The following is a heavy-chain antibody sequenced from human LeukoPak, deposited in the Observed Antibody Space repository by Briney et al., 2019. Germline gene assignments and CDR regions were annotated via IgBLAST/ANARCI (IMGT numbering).Heavy chain of an antibody. CDR3: ARDRYYGSGIYDH. J-gene: IGHJ4*02. CDR1: GFSFSGYE. Sequence: AGSLTLSCAASGFSFSGYERNWVRQAPGKGLEWVAYISSSGSTIYYADSVSGRFTIDKDNTKNSLYLQGNSLRAEDTAVYCCARDRYYGSGIYDHWGQGTLVTVST. CDR2: ISSSGSTI. V-gene: IGHV3-48*03. D-gene: IGHD3-10*01.